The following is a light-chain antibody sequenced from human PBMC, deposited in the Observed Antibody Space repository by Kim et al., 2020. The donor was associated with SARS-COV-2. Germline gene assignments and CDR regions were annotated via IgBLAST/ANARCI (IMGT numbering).Light chain of an antibody. CDR3: QQYYRDPPT. V-gene: IGKV1-8*01. CDR1: ESVGSY. J-gene: IGKJ3*01. CDR2: AAS. Sequence: ASRGDRVTITCRTSESVGSYLAWYQQKPGKAPHLLVYAASTLQAGVPSRFSGSGSGTNFTLTISCLQSDDFGSYYCQQYYRDPPTFGPGTKVDIK.